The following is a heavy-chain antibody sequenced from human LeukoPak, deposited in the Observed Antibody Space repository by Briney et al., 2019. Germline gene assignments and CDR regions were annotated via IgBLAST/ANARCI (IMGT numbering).Heavy chain of an antibody. CDR2: IWSDATNE. J-gene: IGHJ5*02. CDR3: AKDAQRGSDYSNSLEH. V-gene: IGHV3-33*06. CDR1: GFDSGFDFNIYG. D-gene: IGHD4-11*01. Sequence: PGGSLRLSCAASGFDSGFDFNIYGMTWVRQAPGKGLEWVAVIWSDATNEYYADSVKGRFTISRDNFKRTVSLEMNSLRAEDTAVYYCAKDAQRGSDYSNSLEHWGQGSLVIVSS.